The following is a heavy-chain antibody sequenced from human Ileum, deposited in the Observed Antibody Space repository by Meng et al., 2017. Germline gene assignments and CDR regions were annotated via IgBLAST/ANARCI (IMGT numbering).Heavy chain of an antibody. CDR1: GDSFTDYY. D-gene: IGHD1-26*01. Sequence: QLQLMQCGAGMLKPSETLSLTCNVYGDSFTDYYWNWIRQPPGKGLEWIGEIHYSGSTNYNHSLESRVTISEDTSQKQFSLRLSYVTAADTAVYYCARRIRGGSYLGWGQGTLVTVSS. J-gene: IGHJ4*02. V-gene: IGHV4-34*01. CDR3: ARRIRGGSYLG. CDR2: IHYSGST.